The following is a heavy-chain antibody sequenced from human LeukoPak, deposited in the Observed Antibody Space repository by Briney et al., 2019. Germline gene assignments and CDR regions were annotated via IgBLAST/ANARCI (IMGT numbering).Heavy chain of an antibody. Sequence: PGGSLRLSCAASGFTVSRNYMSWVRQAPGKGLEWVSGISDSGRSSYYADSVKGRFTISRDNSKNTLYLQMNSLRADDTAVYYCARDLGPHRSSPNTGALDIWGQGTMVTVSS. V-gene: IGHV3-66*01. CDR1: GFTVSRNY. CDR2: ISDSGRSS. CDR3: ARDLGPHRSSPNTGALDI. J-gene: IGHJ3*02. D-gene: IGHD6-6*01.